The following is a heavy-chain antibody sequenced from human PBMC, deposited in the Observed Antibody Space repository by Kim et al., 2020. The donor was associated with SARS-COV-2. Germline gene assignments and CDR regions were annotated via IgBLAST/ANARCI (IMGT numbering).Heavy chain of an antibody. CDR3: ARGNYHESLRLSDYYNG. CDR1: GLSFDDSA. V-gene: IGHV3-30-3*01. Sequence: GGSLRLSCAASGLSFDDSAMNWVRQAPGKGLEWLAVISYDGRNKDYADSVKGRFTISRDNSKRTLFAQMNSPRVEDTGVYYCARGNYHESLRLSDYYNG. D-gene: IGHD3-22*01. J-gene: IGHJ6*01. CDR2: ISYDGRNK.